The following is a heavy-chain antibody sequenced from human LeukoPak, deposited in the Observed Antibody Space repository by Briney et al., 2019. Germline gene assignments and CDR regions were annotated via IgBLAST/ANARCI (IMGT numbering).Heavy chain of an antibody. CDR3: ARGGLDRGSINSFIDFDV. CDR2: TYYRSKWYY. Sequence: SQTLSLTCAISGDSVSRTEGGWNWIRQSPSRGLEWLGRTYYRSKWYYDDALSVDSRITIKPDTSKNQLTLQLNSVTPEDTALYFCARGGLDRGSINSFIDFDVWGQGIMVTVSS. D-gene: IGHD1-1*01. V-gene: IGHV6-1*01. J-gene: IGHJ3*01. CDR1: GDSVSRTEGG.